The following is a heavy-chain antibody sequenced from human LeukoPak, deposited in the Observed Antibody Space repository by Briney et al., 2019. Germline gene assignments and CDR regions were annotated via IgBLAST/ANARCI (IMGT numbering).Heavy chain of an antibody. J-gene: IGHJ4*02. CDR2: IRYDGSNK. D-gene: IGHD1-26*01. CDR1: GFTFSSYG. CDR3: AKPADSGRYRDFDY. V-gene: IGHV3-30*02. Sequence: PGGSLRLSCAASGFTFSSYGMHWVRQAPGKGLEWVAFIRYDGSNKYYADSVKGRFTISRDNSKNTLYLQMNSLGAEDTAAYYCAKPADSGRYRDFDYWGQGTLVTVSS.